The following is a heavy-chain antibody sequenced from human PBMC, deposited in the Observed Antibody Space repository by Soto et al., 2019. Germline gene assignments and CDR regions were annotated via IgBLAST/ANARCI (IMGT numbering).Heavy chain of an antibody. V-gene: IGHV3-49*04. Sequence: SLRLSCTSSGFIFGDYAMSWVRQAPGKGLEWVGFIRTKPYGGTTDYAESVKGRFTITRDDLKSIAYLQMDSLKSDDTAVYYCARRLLDYGDYYYGMDAWGQGTTVTVSS. J-gene: IGHJ6*02. D-gene: IGHD4-17*01. CDR1: GFIFGDYA. CDR3: ARRLLDYGDYYYGMDA. CDR2: IRTKPYGGTT.